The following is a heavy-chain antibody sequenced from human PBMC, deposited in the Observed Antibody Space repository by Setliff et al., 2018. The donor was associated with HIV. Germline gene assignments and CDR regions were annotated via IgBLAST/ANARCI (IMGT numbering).Heavy chain of an antibody. CDR1: DYSISSRYY. Sequence: SETLSLTCTVSDYSISSRYYWGWIRQPPGKGLEWIGTIYHSGTTYYNPSLKSRATIAVDTSKNQFSLKLSSVTAADTAVYYCARDFTDTVVGVVPFFDYWGQGTLVTVSS. CDR3: ARDFTDTVVGVVPFFDY. V-gene: IGHV4-38-2*02. J-gene: IGHJ4*02. D-gene: IGHD3-3*01. CDR2: IYHSGTT.